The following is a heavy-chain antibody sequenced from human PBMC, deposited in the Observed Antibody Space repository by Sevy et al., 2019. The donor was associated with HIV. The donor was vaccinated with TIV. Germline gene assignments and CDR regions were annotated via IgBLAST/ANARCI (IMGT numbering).Heavy chain of an antibody. CDR1: GFNFRTYN. V-gene: IGHV3-21*01. Sequence: GVSLRLSCAASGFNFRTYNMNWVRQAPGKGLEWVSSVSSSSSYIYYADSVKGRFTISRDNAKTSLYLQMNSLRAEDTAVYYCARDYVLPATIDYYYYGMDVWGQGTTVTVSS. J-gene: IGHJ6*02. CDR3: ARDYVLPATIDYYYYGMDV. CDR2: VSSSSSYI. D-gene: IGHD2-2*01.